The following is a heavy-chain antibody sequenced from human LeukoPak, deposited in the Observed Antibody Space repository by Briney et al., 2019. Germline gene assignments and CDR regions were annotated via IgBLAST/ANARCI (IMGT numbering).Heavy chain of an antibody. D-gene: IGHD6-6*01. CDR3: ATGRSSLSIFWRLFDY. CDR1: GGSFSSNT. Sequence: ASVKVSCKASGGSFSSNTVTWVRQGPGQGLEWMGKIIPILGITDYAQKFQGRVTMTEDTSTDTAYMELSSLRSEDTAVYYCATGRSSLSIFWRLFDYWGQGTLVTVSS. J-gene: IGHJ4*02. V-gene: IGHV1-69*02. CDR2: IIPILGIT.